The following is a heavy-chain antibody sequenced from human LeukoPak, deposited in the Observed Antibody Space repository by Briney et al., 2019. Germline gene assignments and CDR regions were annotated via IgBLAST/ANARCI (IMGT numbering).Heavy chain of an antibody. Sequence: PGGSLRLSCAASGFTFSNYAMSWVRQAPGKGLEWVSAISGSGGSTYCADSVKGRFTISRDNSKNTLYLQMNSLRAEDTAVYYCAKDRVPARPLSYYFDSWGQGTLVTVSS. D-gene: IGHD6-6*01. CDR3: AKDRVPARPLSYYFDS. CDR1: GFTFSNYA. CDR2: ISGSGGST. V-gene: IGHV3-23*01. J-gene: IGHJ4*02.